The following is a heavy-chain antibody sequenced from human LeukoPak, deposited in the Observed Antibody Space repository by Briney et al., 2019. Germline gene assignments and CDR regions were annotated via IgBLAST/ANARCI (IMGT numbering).Heavy chain of an antibody. J-gene: IGHJ4*01. Sequence: ASVKVSCKASGYTFTSYGISWVRQAPGQGLEWMGWICAYNGNTNYAQKLQGRVTMTTDTSTSTAYMELRSLRSDDTAVYYCARFSGWDIVVVPAADLFDYWGQGTLVTVSS. CDR2: ICAYNGNT. CDR1: GYTFTSYG. V-gene: IGHV1-18*04. CDR3: ARFSGWDIVVVPAADLFDY. D-gene: IGHD2-2*01.